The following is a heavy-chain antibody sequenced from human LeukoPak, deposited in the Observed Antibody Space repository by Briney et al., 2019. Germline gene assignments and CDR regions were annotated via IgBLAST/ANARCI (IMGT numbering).Heavy chain of an antibody. J-gene: IGHJ5*02. CDR1: GFTFSPYW. D-gene: IGHD5-12*01. Sequence: GGSLRLSCAASGFTFSPYWMHWVRQAPGKGLVWVSRINGDGSSTDYADSVKGRFTISRDNAKNTLYLQLNSLTAEDTAVYYCARDRGYQMVDPWGQGTLVTVSS. V-gene: IGHV3-74*01. CDR2: INGDGSST. CDR3: ARDRGYQMVDP.